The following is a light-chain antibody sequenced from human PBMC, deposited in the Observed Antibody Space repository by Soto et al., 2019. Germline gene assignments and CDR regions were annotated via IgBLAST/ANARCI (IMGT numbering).Light chain of an antibody. V-gene: IGKV1-17*01. CDR2: LAS. CDR3: LQHNSYPIT. J-gene: IGKJ3*01. Sequence: DTQMTQSPSSLSASVGDRVTITCRASQDIRTDLAWYQQKPGKAPKRLIYLASNLQSGVPSRFSGSGSGTEFTLTISSLQPADFGTYFCLQHNSYPITFGPGTKLEIK. CDR1: QDIRTD.